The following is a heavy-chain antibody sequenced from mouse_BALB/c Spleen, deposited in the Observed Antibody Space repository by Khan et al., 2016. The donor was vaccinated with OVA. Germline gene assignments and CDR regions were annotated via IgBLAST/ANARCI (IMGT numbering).Heavy chain of an antibody. J-gene: IGHJ4*01. CDR1: GFSLTDSG. CDR2: ICGGGST. CDR3: AKRRGSHYEAMDY. Sequence: VQLQESGPGLVAPSQSLSITCSVSGFSLTDSGVSWIRQPPGKGLEWLGFICGGGSTYYTSVLLSRVSISKDNSKSQVFLKMNSQQTDDTAMYYWAKRRGSHYEAMDYWGQGTAVTVSA. V-gene: IGHV2-6-5*01.